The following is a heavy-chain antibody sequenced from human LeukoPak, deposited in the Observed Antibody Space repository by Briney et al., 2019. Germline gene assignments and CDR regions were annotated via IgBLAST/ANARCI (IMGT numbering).Heavy chain of an antibody. D-gene: IGHD6-13*01. Sequence: GGSLRLSCAASGFTFSSYSMNWVRQAPGKGLEWVSSISSSSYIYYADSVKGRFTISRDNAKNSLYLQMNSLRAEDTAVYYCARDQWQQPRDYWGQGTLVTVSS. V-gene: IGHV3-21*01. J-gene: IGHJ4*02. CDR1: GFTFSSYS. CDR3: ARDQWQQPRDY. CDR2: ISSSSYI.